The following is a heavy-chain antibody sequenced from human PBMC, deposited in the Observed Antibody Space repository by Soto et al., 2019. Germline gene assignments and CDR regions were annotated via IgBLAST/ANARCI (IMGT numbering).Heavy chain of an antibody. CDR2: INSDGSST. CDR3: ARAPSSGRYFDWLLRISGYFDY. V-gene: IGHV3-74*01. D-gene: IGHD3-9*01. Sequence: GGSLRLSCAASGFTFSSYGMHWVRQAPGKGLVWVSRINSDGSSTSYADSVKGRFTISRDNAKNTLYLQMNSLRAEDTAVYYCARAPSSGRYFDWLLRISGYFDYWGQGTLVTVSS. J-gene: IGHJ4*02. CDR1: GFTFSSYG.